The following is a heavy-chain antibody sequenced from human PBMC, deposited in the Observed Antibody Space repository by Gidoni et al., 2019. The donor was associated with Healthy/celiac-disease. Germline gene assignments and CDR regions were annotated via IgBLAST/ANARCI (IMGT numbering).Heavy chain of an antibody. J-gene: IGHJ6*02. CDR2: ISSSSSYI. Sequence: EVQLVESGGGLVKAGGSLRLSCAASGFTFSSDSMKWVRQAPGQGLEWVSSISSSSSYIYYADSVKGRFTISRDNAKNSLYLQMNSLRAEDTAVYYCARERDTIAAAGGSYYYYGMDVWGQGTTVTVSS. D-gene: IGHD6-13*01. V-gene: IGHV3-21*01. CDR3: ARERDTIAAAGGSYYYYGMDV. CDR1: GFTFSSDS.